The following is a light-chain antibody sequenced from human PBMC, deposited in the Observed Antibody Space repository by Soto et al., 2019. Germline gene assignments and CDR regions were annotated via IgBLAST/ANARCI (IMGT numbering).Light chain of an antibody. V-gene: IGKV3-15*01. CDR2: GAS. J-gene: IGKJ1*01. CDR1: QSVSSN. Sequence: EIVMTQSPATLSVSPGERATLSCRASQSVSSNLAWYQQKPGQAPRLLIYGASTRATGIPARFSGSGSGTEFTLTISSLLSEDFAVYYCQQYNNWPRGTLGQGTKVDIK. CDR3: QQYNNWPRGT.